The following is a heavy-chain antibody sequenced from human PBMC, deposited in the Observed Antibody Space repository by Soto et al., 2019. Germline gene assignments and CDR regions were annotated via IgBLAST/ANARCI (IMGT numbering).Heavy chain of an antibody. V-gene: IGHV4-34*01. J-gene: IGHJ4*02. Sequence: QVQLQQWGAGLLKPSETLSLTCAVYGGSFSGYYWSWIRQPPGKGLEWIGEINHSGSTNYNPSLKSRVTISVDPSKNQFSLKLSSVTAADTAVYYCARRDATMVRGVIIGGFDYWGQGTLVTVSS. CDR1: GGSFSGYY. D-gene: IGHD3-10*01. CDR3: ARRDATMVRGVIIGGFDY. CDR2: INHSGST.